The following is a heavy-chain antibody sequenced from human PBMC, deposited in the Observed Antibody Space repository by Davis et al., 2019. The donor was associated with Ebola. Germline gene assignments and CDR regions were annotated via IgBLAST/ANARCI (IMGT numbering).Heavy chain of an antibody. Sequence: GSLRLSCTVSGGSISSSSYYWGWIRQPPGKGLEWIGSIYYSGSTYYNSSLKSRVTISVDTSKNQFSLKLSSVTAADTAVYYCARTPTGGDAFDIWGQGTMVTVSS. CDR1: GGSISSSSYY. CDR2: IYYSGST. J-gene: IGHJ3*02. CDR3: ARTPTGGDAFDI. V-gene: IGHV4-39*01. D-gene: IGHD1-1*01.